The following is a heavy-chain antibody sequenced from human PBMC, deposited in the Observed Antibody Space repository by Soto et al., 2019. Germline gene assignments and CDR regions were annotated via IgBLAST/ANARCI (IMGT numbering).Heavy chain of an antibody. CDR3: GEGGWGGSSSWYWFDP. CDR2: ISGSGGST. J-gene: IGHJ5*02. D-gene: IGHD6-13*01. Sequence: GESLKISCAASGFTFSSYAMSWVRQAPGKGLEWVSAISGSGGSTYYADSVKGRFTISRDNSKNTLYLQMNSLRAEGPAVYYCGEGGWGGSSSWYWFDPWGQGTLVTVSS. V-gene: IGHV3-23*01. CDR1: GFTFSSYA.